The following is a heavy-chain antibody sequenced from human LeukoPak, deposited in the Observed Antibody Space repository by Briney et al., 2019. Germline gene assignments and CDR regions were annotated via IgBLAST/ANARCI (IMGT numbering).Heavy chain of an antibody. J-gene: IGHJ3*02. CDR1: GFTFSSYA. Sequence: GGSLRLSCAASGFTFSSYAMHWVRQAPGKGLEWVAVISYDGSNKYYADSVKGRFTISRDNSKNTVYLQMNSLRVEDTAVYYYARAPTMSGAFDIWGQGTMVTVSS. CDR3: ARAPTMSGAFDI. D-gene: IGHD3-10*02. CDR2: ISYDGSNK. V-gene: IGHV3-30-3*01.